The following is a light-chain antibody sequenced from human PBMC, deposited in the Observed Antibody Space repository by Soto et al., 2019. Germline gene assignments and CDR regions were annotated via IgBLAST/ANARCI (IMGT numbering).Light chain of an antibody. Sequence: QSALTQPASVSGSPGQSITISCTGTSSDVCGYNYVSWYQQHPGKAPKLMIYDVSNRPSGVSNRFSGSKSGNTVSLTISGLQAEDEADYYCSSYTSSSTLYVFGTGTKLTVL. CDR1: SSDVCGYNY. CDR2: DVS. CDR3: SSYTSSSTLYV. V-gene: IGLV2-14*01. J-gene: IGLJ1*01.